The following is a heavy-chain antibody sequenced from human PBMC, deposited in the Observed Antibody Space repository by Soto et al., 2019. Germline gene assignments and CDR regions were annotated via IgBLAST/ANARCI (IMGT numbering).Heavy chain of an antibody. CDR1: GGTFSSYA. Sequence: SVKVSCKASGGTFSSYAISWVRQAPGQGLEWMGGIIPIFGTANYAQKFQGRVTITADESTSTAYMELSSLRSEDTAVYYCARDRQQLGLAIDYWGQGTLVTVSS. J-gene: IGHJ4*02. V-gene: IGHV1-69*13. CDR3: ARDRQQLGLAIDY. D-gene: IGHD6-13*01. CDR2: IIPIFGTA.